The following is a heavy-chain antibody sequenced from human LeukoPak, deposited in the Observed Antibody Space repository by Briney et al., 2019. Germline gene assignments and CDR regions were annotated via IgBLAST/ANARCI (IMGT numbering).Heavy chain of an antibody. CDR2: IYNSGST. J-gene: IGHJ4*02. D-gene: IGHD1-26*01. CDR3: AIESGSHRVVY. CDR1: GGSISSSSYY. V-gene: IGHV4-39*01. Sequence: SETLSLTCTVSGGSISSSSYYWGWVRQPPGKGLEWIGSIYNSGSTYYNPSLKSRVTISVDTSKNQFSLKLSSVTAADTAVYYCAIESGSHRVVYWGQGTLVTVSS.